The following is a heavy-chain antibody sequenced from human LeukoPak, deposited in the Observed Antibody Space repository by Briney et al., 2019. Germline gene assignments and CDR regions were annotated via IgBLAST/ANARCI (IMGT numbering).Heavy chain of an antibody. CDR3: ARGPSFCSSTSCYQDY. V-gene: IGHV1-18*01. J-gene: IGHJ4*02. D-gene: IGHD2-2*01. CDR1: GYTFTSYG. CDR2: ISAYNGNT. Sequence: ASVKVSCKTSGYTFTSYGISWVRQAPGQGLERMGWISAYNGNTNYAQKLQGRVTMTTDTSTSTAYMQLGSLTSDDTAMYYCARGPSFCSSTSCYQDYWGQGTLVTVSS.